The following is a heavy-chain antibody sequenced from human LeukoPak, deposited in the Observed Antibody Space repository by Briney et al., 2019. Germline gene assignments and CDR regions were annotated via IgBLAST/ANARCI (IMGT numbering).Heavy chain of an antibody. V-gene: IGHV1-18*01. CDR1: GYTFTGYG. CDR3: ARDRYGTGSYDY. CDR2: ISDYNGHR. J-gene: IGHJ4*02. D-gene: IGHD3-10*01. Sequence: ALLKVSCKAYGYTFTGYGISWVRQAPGQGLEWMGWISDYNGHRNFAQKLQDRVTMTTDTSTNTAYMELRSLISDDTAFYCCARDRYGTGSYDYWGQGTLVAVSS.